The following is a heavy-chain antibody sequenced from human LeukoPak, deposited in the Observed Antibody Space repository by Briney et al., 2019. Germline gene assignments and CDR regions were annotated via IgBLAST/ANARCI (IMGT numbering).Heavy chain of an antibody. CDR1: GFTLSSYV. J-gene: IGHJ6*02. CDR2: ISGGGGST. Sequence: GGSLRLSCEASGFTLSSYVMGWVRHAPGKGLEWVSLISGGGGSTYYADFVKGRFTVSRDHSKNTLYMELNSLRVEDTALYYCARGDCSSSSCSGFYGMDVWGQGTTVTVSS. V-gene: IGHV3-23*01. CDR3: ARGDCSSSSCSGFYGMDV. D-gene: IGHD2-2*01.